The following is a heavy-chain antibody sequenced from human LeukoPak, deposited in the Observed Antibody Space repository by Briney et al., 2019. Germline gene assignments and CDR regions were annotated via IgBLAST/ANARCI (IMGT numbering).Heavy chain of an antibody. D-gene: IGHD2-15*01. Sequence: PSQTLSLTCTVSGDSISSGDYYWSCARQHPGKGLEWIGHINYSGTTYYNPSLTSRVTISVDTSKNQFSLKLSSVTAADTAVYYCARTYCRGGTCYSWDYWGQGTLVTVSS. CDR3: ARTYCRGGTCYSWDY. CDR2: INYSGTT. J-gene: IGHJ4*02. V-gene: IGHV4-31*03. CDR1: GDSISSGDYY.